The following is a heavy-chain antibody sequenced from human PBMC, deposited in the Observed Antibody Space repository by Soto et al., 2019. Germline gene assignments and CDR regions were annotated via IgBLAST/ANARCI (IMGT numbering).Heavy chain of an antibody. CDR1: GFTLSDYG. D-gene: IGHD2-15*01. J-gene: IGHJ3*01. CDR3: VRGGKTAGGFDV. CDR2: IWSDGNRK. Sequence: QVQLVESGGGAVQPGRSLRLSCAASGFTLSDYGMHWVRQAPDKGLEWVAVIWSDGNRKYYADSVKGRFTISRDNPDNTLFLEMNSLTVDDTAVYYCVRGGKTAGGFDVWGQGTMVTVSS. V-gene: IGHV3-33*01.